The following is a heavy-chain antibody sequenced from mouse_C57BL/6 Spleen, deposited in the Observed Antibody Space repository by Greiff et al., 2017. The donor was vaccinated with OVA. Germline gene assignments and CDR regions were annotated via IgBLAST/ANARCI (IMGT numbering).Heavy chain of an antibody. CDR3: ARNYGSSYPYYFDY. Sequence: DVQLQESGPGLVKPSQSLSLTCSVTGYSITSGYYWHWIRQFPGNKLEWMGYISYDGSNNYNPSLKNRISITRDTSKNQFFLKLNSVTTEDTATYYCARNYGSSYPYYFDYWGQGTTLTVSS. V-gene: IGHV3-6*01. D-gene: IGHD1-1*01. J-gene: IGHJ2*01. CDR2: ISYDGSN. CDR1: GYSITSGYY.